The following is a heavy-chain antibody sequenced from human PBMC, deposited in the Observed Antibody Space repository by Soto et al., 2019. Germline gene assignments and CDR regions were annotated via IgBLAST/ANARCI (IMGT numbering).Heavy chain of an antibody. V-gene: IGHV3-21*01. Sequence: GGSLRLSCAASGFTFSSYSMNWVRQAPGKGLEWVPSISSSSSYIYYADSVKGRFTISRDNAKNSLYLQMNSLRAEDTAVYYCARAFDFWSGYPSPAQYYYGMDVWGQGTTVTVSS. CDR1: GFTFSSYS. CDR3: ARAFDFWSGYPSPAQYYYGMDV. D-gene: IGHD3-3*01. CDR2: ISSSSSYI. J-gene: IGHJ6*02.